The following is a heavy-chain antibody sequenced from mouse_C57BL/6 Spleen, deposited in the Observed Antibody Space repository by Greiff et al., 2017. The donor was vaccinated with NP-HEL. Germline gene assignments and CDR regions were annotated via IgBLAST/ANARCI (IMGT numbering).Heavy chain of an antibody. CDR2: IDPSDSYT. Sequence: QVQLQQPGAELVMPGASVKLSCKASGYTFTSYWMHWVKQRPGQGLEWIGEIDPSDSYTNYNQKFKGKSTLTVDKSSSTAYMQLSSLTSEDSAVYYCARHDSFAYWGQGTLVTVSA. J-gene: IGHJ3*01. CDR3: ARHDSFAY. D-gene: IGHD2-4*01. CDR1: GYTFTSYW. V-gene: IGHV1-69*01.